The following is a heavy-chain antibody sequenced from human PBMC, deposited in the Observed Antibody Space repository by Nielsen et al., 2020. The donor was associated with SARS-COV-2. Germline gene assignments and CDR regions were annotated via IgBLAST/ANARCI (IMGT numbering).Heavy chain of an antibody. Sequence: GGSLRLSCAASGFTFNDYAMHWVRQAPGKGLEWVSGISWNSGSIGNADSVKGRFTISRDNAKNSLYLQMNSLRAEDTALYYCAKASYSSSWYKAPYYYYGMDVWGQGTTVTVPS. J-gene: IGHJ6*02. CDR3: AKASYSSSWYKAPYYYYGMDV. V-gene: IGHV3-9*01. D-gene: IGHD6-13*01. CDR2: ISWNSGSI. CDR1: GFTFNDYA.